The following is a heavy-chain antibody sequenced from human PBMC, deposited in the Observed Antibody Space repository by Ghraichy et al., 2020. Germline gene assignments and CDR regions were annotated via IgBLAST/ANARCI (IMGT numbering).Heavy chain of an antibody. CDR3: ALVGLHNQVDY. J-gene: IGHJ4*02. V-gene: IGHV4-59*01. Sequence: SETLSLTCTVSGGSISSYYWSWIRQPPGKGLEWIGYIYYSGSTNYNPSLKSRVTISVDTSKNQFSLKLSSVTAADTAVYYCALVGLHNQVDYWGQGTLVTVSS. CDR1: GGSISSYY. D-gene: IGHD1-26*01. CDR2: IYYSGST.